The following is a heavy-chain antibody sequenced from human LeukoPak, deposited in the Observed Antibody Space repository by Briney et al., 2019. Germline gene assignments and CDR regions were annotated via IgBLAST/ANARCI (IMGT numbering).Heavy chain of an antibody. V-gene: IGHV1-24*01. D-gene: IGHD2-15*01. CDR1: LDSLTVIT. CDR2: FYPEDGET. Sequence: ASVKVSCKVSLDSLTVITMRSGPQAPGKGLEWMGGFYPEDGETISAPKFQGRLTMTEDTSRDTAYMELSSLRSDEPTVYYCTRVAARLISVTEYSFDHWGQGTLVTVSS. CDR3: TRVAARLISVTEYSFDH. J-gene: IGHJ4*02.